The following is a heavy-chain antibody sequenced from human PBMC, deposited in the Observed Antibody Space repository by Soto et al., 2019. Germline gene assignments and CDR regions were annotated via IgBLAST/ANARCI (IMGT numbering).Heavy chain of an antibody. CDR3: ARQEGSRGPHVY. CDR2: IYPGDSDT. J-gene: IGHJ4*02. V-gene: IGHV5-51*01. D-gene: IGHD5-12*01. CDR1: GYSFTTHW. Sequence: ESMKISCKGSGYSFTTHWIGWVRQMPGKGLEWMGIIYPGDSDTRYSPSFQGQVTFSADKSISTAYLQWSSLKASDTAMYYCARQEGSRGPHVYCGQGAPSTVSS.